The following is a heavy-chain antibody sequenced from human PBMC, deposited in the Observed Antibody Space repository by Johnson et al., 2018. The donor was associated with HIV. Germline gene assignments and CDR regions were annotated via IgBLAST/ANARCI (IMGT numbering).Heavy chain of an antibody. J-gene: IGHJ3*02. D-gene: IGHD1-26*01. Sequence: QVQLLESGGALVQPGGSLRLSCAASGFTFSSYGMHWVRQAPGKGLEWVAVISYDGSNKYYADSVKGRFTISRDNSKNTLYLQMNSLRAEDTAVYYCAKDYRWSNGVGAGGGGDAFDIWGQGTMVTVSS. CDR2: ISYDGSNK. CDR3: AKDYRWSNGVGAGGGGDAFDI. V-gene: IGHV3-30*18. CDR1: GFTFSSYG.